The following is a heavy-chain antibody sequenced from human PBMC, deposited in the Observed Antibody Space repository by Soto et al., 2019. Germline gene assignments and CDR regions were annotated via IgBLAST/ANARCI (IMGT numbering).Heavy chain of an antibody. CDR1: GGSITSSNW. Sequence: QVQLQESGPGLVKPSGTLSLTCAVSGGSITSSNWWSWVRQPPGKGLEWIGETSHRGSTTYNPSLKSRVTISVDKPKNQFSLKLSSVTAADTAVYYCARDGHSSGWSWGQGTLVTVSS. CDR2: TSHRGST. D-gene: IGHD6-19*01. J-gene: IGHJ5*02. V-gene: IGHV4-4*02. CDR3: ARDGHSSGWS.